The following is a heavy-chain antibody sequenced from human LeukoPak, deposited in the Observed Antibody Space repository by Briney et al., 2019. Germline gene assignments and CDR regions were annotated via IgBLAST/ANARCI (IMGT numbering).Heavy chain of an antibody. CDR1: GGSISSSSYY. CDR3: ARIGSTDPFDY. Sequence: PSETPSLTCTVSGGSISSSSYYWGWIRQPPGKGLEWIGSIYYSGSTYYNPSLESRVTISVDTSKNQFSLKLSSVTAADTAVYYCARIGSTDPFDYWGQGTLVTVSS. V-gene: IGHV4-39*07. J-gene: IGHJ4*02. CDR2: IYYSGST. D-gene: IGHD1-14*01.